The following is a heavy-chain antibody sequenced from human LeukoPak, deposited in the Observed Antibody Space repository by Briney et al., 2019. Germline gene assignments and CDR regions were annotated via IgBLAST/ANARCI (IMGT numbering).Heavy chain of an antibody. CDR1: GGSISTYY. J-gene: IGHJ4*02. V-gene: IGHV4-59*08. D-gene: IGHD6-13*01. CDR3: ARARIAAAAEYFDY. Sequence: PSETLSLTCTVSGGSISTYYWSWIRQPPGKGLEWIGFVYYSGTTEYNPSLKSRTTISVDTSKNQFSLKLSSVTAADTAVYYCARARIAAAAEYFDYWGQGTLVTVSS. CDR2: VYYSGTT.